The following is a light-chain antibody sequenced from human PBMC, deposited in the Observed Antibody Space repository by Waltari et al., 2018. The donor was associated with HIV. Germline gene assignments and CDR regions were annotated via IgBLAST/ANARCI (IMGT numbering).Light chain of an antibody. CDR3: CSYEGSYTWV. CDR2: DVS. Sequence: QSALSQPRSVSGSPGQSVTISCTGTSSDVGGYNFVSWYQQNPGKAPKLMIYDVSKRPSGVPDRFSGSKSGNTASLTISGLQAEDEADYYCCSYEGSYTWVFGGGTKLTVL. J-gene: IGLJ3*02. V-gene: IGLV2-11*01. CDR1: SSDVGGYNF.